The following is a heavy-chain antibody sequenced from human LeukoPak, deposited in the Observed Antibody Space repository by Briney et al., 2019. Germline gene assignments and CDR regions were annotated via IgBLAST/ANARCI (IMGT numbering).Heavy chain of an antibody. CDR2: ISAYNGNT. CDR1: GYTFTSYG. Sequence: ASVKVSCKASGYTFTSYGISCVRQAPGQGLEWMGWISAYNGNTNYAQKLQGRVTMTTDTSTSTAYMELRSLRSDDTAVYYCARDRPLWFGDPQKNVWGQGTTVTVSS. J-gene: IGHJ6*02. D-gene: IGHD3-10*01. CDR3: ARDRPLWFGDPQKNV. V-gene: IGHV1-18*01.